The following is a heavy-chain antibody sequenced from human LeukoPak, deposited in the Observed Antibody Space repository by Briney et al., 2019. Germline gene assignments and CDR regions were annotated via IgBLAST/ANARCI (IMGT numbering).Heavy chain of an antibody. Sequence: PGGSLRLSCVGSGFAFGVHAMSWVRQAPGKGPEWVATIGSGADLFYAESVKGRFTISRDDPRNTVRLQMNSLRAEDTALYYCAKDWTPHNRVYDCLDAWGQGTPVTVSS. D-gene: IGHD3-16*01. CDR1: GFAFGVHA. CDR3: AKDWTPHNRVYDCLDA. V-gene: IGHV3-23*01. J-gene: IGHJ5*02. CDR2: IGSGADL.